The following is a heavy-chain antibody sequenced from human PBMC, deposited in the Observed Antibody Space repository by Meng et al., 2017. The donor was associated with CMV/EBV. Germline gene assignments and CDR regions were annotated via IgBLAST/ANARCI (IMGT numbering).Heavy chain of an antibody. CDR3: ASLPVYGDYVRDY. CDR1: GYTFTSYD. Sequence: CKASGYTFTSYDINWVRQATGQELEWMGWMNPNSGNTGYAQKFQGRVTMTRNTSISTAYMELSSLRSEDTAVYYCASLPVYGDYVRDYWGQGTLVTVSS. V-gene: IGHV1-8*01. CDR2: MNPNSGNT. D-gene: IGHD4-17*01. J-gene: IGHJ4*02.